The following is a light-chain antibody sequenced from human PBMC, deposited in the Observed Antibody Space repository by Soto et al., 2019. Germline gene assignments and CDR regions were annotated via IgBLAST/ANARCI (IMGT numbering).Light chain of an antibody. CDR2: GAS. V-gene: IGKV3-15*01. CDR3: QQYNDWPPFT. CDR1: QNVSSN. J-gene: IGKJ3*01. Sequence: EIVMTQSPATLSVSPGERATLSCRASQNVSSNLAWYQQKPGQAPRLLIYGASTRAPGIPARFSGSGSGTEFTLTISSLQSEDFAVYYCQQYNDWPPFTIGPGTRVEIK.